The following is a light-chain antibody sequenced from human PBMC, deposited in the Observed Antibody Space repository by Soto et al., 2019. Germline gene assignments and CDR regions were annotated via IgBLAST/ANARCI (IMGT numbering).Light chain of an antibody. CDR3: QTWGTGIRV. J-gene: IGLJ3*02. V-gene: IGLV4-69*01. CDR2: LNNDGSH. Sequence: QAVVTQSPSASASPGASVKLTCTLSSGHTSYAIAWHQQQPKKGPRFLMNLNNDGSHSKGDGIPDRFSGSSSGAERYLTISSLQSEDEADYYCQTWGTGIRVFGGGTKLTVL. CDR1: SGHTSYA.